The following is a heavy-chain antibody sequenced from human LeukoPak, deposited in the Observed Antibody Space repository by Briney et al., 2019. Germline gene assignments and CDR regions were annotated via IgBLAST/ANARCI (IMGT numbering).Heavy chain of an antibody. Sequence: ASVKVSCKASAYTFTSYDNNWVRQATAQGLEWMGLINPNSGNRGYEQKFQGRVTMTSNTSKSNAYMELRSLRSEDHAVYYCARASTSWYTVDRYYFDYWGQGTLVTVSS. CDR1: AYTFTSYD. D-gene: IGHD2-2*02. V-gene: IGHV1-8*01. CDR3: ARASTSWYTVDRYYFDY. CDR2: INPNSGNR. J-gene: IGHJ4*02.